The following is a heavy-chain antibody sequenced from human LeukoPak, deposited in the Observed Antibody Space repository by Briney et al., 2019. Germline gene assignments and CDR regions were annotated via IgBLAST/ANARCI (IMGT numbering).Heavy chain of an antibody. D-gene: IGHD3-22*01. Sequence: SETLSLTCTVSGGSISSSSYYWGWIRQPPGKGLEWIGFIYYSGSTTYNPSLKSRATISVDTSKNQFSLKLSSVTAADTAVYYCARGTMMVGPWGQGTLVTVSS. J-gene: IGHJ5*02. CDR2: IYYSGST. CDR3: ARGTMMVGP. CDR1: GGSISSSSYY. V-gene: IGHV4-61*05.